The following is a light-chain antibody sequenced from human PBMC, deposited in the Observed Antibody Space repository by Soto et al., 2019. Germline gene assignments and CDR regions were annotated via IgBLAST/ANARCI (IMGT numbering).Light chain of an antibody. CDR2: DAS. CDR1: QSVDND. V-gene: IGKV3D-15*01. CDR3: QHYNKGPR. Sequence: EIVLKKSRSTLAISPGGRAPLPCRASQSVDNDLAWYQQKPGQPPRLLIYDASTRATGIPARFSGSQSGTEFTLTISSLQSEDFAVYYCQHYNKGPRFGQGTKVDIK. J-gene: IGKJ1*01.